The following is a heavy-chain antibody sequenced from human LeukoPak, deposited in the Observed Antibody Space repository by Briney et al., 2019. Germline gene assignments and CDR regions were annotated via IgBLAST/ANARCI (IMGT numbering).Heavy chain of an antibody. CDR2: MSYDGINK. V-gene: IGHV3-30*03. CDR1: GFTFSSYG. Sequence: PGRSLRLSCAASGFTFSSYGMHWVRQAPGKGLEWVAVMSYDGINKYYADSVKGRFTISRDNSKNTLYLQMNSLRAEDTAVYYCATLGYCRGGSCYSVFDYWGQGTLVTVSS. J-gene: IGHJ4*02. D-gene: IGHD2-15*01. CDR3: ATLGYCRGGSCYSVFDY.